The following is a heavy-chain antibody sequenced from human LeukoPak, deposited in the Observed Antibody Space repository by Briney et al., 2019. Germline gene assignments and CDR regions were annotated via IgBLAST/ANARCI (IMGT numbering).Heavy chain of an antibody. CDR3: ARDRGYDPHYYFDY. Sequence: GGSLRLSCAASGFTFSSYAMHWVRQAPGKGLEWVALKWYDGNKKYFEDSVKGRFTISRDNSKNTLYLQMNSLRAEDTAVYYCARDRGYDPHYYFDYWGQGTLVTVSS. CDR1: GFTFSSYA. J-gene: IGHJ4*02. CDR2: KWYDGNKK. V-gene: IGHV3-33*01. D-gene: IGHD5-12*01.